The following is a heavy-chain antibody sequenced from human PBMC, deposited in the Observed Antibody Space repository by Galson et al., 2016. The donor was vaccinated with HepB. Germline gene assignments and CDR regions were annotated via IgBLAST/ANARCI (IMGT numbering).Heavy chain of an antibody. J-gene: IGHJ6*02. V-gene: IGHV3-53*01. CDR3: ARAKPFWMYGMDV. CDR2: RYIDGRT. D-gene: IGHD2/OR15-2a*01. Sequence: SLRLSCAASVFTVSRNYMSWVRQAPGKGLEWVSVRYIDGRTYYADAVKGLFTTSRDDSKNTLYLQMNGLTAEDTAVYYCARAKPFWMYGMDVWGQGTTVTVSS. CDR1: VFTVSRNY.